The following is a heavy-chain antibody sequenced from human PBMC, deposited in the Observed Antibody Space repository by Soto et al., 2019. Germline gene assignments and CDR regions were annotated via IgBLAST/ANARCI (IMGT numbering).Heavy chain of an antibody. J-gene: IGHJ6*02. CDR2: IIPIFGTA. CDR1: GGTFSSYA. V-gene: IGHV1-69*06. Sequence: SVKVSCKASGGTFSSYAISWVRQAPGQGLEWMGGIIPIFGTANYAQKFQGRVTITADKSTSTAYMELSSLRSEDTAVYYCARSGGSRSYYPTYYYYYYGMDVWGQGTTVTVSS. D-gene: IGHD3-10*01. CDR3: ARSGGSRSYYPTYYYYYYGMDV.